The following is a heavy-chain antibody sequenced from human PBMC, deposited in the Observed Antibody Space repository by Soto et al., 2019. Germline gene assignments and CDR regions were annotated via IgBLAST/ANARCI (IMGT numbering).Heavy chain of an antibody. V-gene: IGHV6-1*01. CDR1: GDIVSGNSAA. J-gene: IGHJ4*02. CDR3: AREPNYFASFES. Sequence: FQTLSLTCAISGDIVSGNSAAWYWIRQSPSRGLEWLGRTYYRSKWYNDYAVSVKSLITINPDTSKNQFSLQLNSVTPEDTAVYYCAREPNYFASFESWGLGTLVTVSS. CDR2: TYYRSKWYN. D-gene: IGHD4-4*01.